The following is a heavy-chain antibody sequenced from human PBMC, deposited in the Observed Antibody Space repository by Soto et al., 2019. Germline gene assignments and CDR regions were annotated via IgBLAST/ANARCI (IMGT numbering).Heavy chain of an antibody. CDR3: AREAGSNYGGSYYYYGMDV. J-gene: IGHJ6*02. V-gene: IGHV1-69*01. CDR1: GGTFSSYA. CDR2: IIPIFGTA. Sequence: QVQLVQSGAEVKKPGSSVKVSCKASGGTFSSYAISWVRQAPGQGLEWMGGIIPIFGTANYAQKFQGRVTITADESTSTADMELSSLRSEDTAVYYCAREAGSNYGGSYYYYGMDVWVQGTTVTVSS. D-gene: IGHD4-4*01.